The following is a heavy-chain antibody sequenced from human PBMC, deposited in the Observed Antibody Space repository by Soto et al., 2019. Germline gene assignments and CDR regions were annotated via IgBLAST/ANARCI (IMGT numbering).Heavy chain of an antibody. Sequence: QVQLEQSGAEVKKPGSSVNVSCKASGGTLSDHGVAWLRQAPGQGLEWMGGTIPVFNTAKYAQKFQGRVTVTADKFTNIAYMDLSSLRSEETAFYFCARGVYGSGNYYTGPSAFDIWGQGTLVIVSS. V-gene: IGHV1-69*06. J-gene: IGHJ3*02. CDR1: GGTLSDHG. CDR2: TIPVFNTA. D-gene: IGHD3-10*01. CDR3: ARGVYGSGNYYTGPSAFDI.